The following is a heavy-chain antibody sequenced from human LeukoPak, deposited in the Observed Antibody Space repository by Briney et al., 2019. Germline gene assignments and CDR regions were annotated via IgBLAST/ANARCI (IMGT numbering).Heavy chain of an antibody. V-gene: IGHV3-7*01. D-gene: IGHD3-10*01. Sequence: GGSLRLSCAASGSTFSSYWMSWVRQAPGKGLEWVGNIKQDGSEKYYVDSVKGRFTISRDNAKNSLYLQMNSLRAEDTAVYYCARASYYYGSGSYPSYWFDPWGQGTLVTVSS. CDR2: IKQDGSEK. CDR3: ARASYYYGSGSYPSYWFDP. J-gene: IGHJ5*02. CDR1: GSTFSSYW.